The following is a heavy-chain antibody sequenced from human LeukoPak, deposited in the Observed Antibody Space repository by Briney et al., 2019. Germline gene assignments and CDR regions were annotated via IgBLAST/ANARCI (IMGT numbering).Heavy chain of an antibody. D-gene: IGHD3-22*01. J-gene: IGHJ4*02. CDR1: VFTFSSYA. V-gene: IGHV3-30-3*01. CDR3: ARDQRTYYYDSSGFPFNY. CDR2: ISYDGSNK. Sequence: GGSLRLSCAASVFTFSSYAMHWVREAPGKGLEWVAVISYDGSNKYYADSVKGRFTISRDNSKNTLYLQMNSLRAEDTAVYYCARDQRTYYYDSSGFPFNYWGQGTLVTVSS.